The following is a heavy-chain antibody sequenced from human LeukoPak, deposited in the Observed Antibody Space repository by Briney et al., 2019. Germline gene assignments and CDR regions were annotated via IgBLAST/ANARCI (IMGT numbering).Heavy chain of an antibody. CDR2: SYYSGST. D-gene: IGHD6-13*01. V-gene: IGHV4-39*01. Sequence: SETLSLTCTVYGGSIRSSSYDWGWIRQPPGEGLERIGRSYYSGSTYYTAHLNNHVTISVDTTLNEFYQQQISGTAADTPVYXXXXXXXXAAAGRLAYYYMDVWGKGTTVTISS. CDR1: GGSIRSSSYD. J-gene: IGHJ6*03. CDR3: XXXXXXAAAGRLAYYYMDV.